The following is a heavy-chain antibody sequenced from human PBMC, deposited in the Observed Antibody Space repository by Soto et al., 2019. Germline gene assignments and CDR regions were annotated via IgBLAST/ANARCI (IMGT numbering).Heavy chain of an antibody. J-gene: IGHJ6*02. Sequence: GTLSLTCAVYGGSFSGYYWSWIRQPPGKGLEWIGEINHSGSTNYNPSLKSRVTISVDTSKNQFSLKLSSVTAADTAVYYCARGRAEITIFGVVTPADYGMDVWGQGTTVTVSS. CDR2: INHSGST. V-gene: IGHV4-34*01. D-gene: IGHD3-3*01. CDR3: ARGRAEITIFGVVTPADYGMDV. CDR1: GGSFSGYY.